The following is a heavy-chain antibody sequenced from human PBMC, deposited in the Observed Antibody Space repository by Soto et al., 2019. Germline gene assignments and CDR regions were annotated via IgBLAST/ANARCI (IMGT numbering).Heavy chain of an antibody. CDR2: IYPGDSDT. D-gene: IGHD4-17*01. CDR1: GYSFTSYW. Sequence: GESLKISCKGSGYSFTSYWIGWVRQMPGKGLEWMGIIYPGDSDTRYSPSFQGQVTISADKSISTAYLQWSSLKASDTAMYYCAGLGTDYGALDWFDPWGRGTMVTVSS. V-gene: IGHV5-51*01. J-gene: IGHJ5*02. CDR3: AGLGTDYGALDWFDP.